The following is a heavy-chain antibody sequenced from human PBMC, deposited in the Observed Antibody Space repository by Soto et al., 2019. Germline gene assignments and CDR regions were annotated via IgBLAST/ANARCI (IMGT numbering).Heavy chain of an antibody. CDR2: ISYDGSNK. Sequence: ESGGGVVQPGRSLRLSCAASGFTFSSYAMHWVRQAPGKGLEWVAVISYDGSNKYYADSVKGRFTISRDNSKNTLYLQMNSLRAEDTAVYYCASNPPSPGWGQGTLVTVSS. J-gene: IGHJ4*02. CDR1: GFTFSSYA. V-gene: IGHV3-30-3*01. CDR3: ASNPPSPG.